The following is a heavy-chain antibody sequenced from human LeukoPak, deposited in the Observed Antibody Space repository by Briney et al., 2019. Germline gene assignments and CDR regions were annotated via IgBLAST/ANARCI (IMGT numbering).Heavy chain of an antibody. J-gene: IGHJ3*02. D-gene: IGHD2-2*01. CDR2: ISYDGSNK. V-gene: IGHV3-30-3*01. CDR1: GFTFSSYA. CDR3: ARGVRYCSSTSCYFRAFDI. Sequence: PGRSLRLSCAASGFTFSSYAMHLVRQAPGNGLEWVAVISYDGSNKYYADSVKGRFTISRDNSKNTLYLQMNSLRAEDTAVYYCARGVRYCSSTSCYFRAFDIWGQGTMVTVSS.